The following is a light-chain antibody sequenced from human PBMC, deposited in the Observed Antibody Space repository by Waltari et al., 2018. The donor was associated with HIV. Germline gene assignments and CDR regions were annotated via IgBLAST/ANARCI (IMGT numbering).Light chain of an antibody. Sequence: QSALTQPRSVSGSPGQSVTISCTGTSSDVGGYNYVSWYQQHPGKAPKLMIYDVSRRPSGAPDRFTGSKSGNTASLTISVLQAEDEADYYCAAWDDSRSGEVVFGGGTKLTVL. CDR1: SSDVGGYNY. J-gene: IGLJ2*01. V-gene: IGLV2-11*01. CDR3: AAWDDSRSGEVV. CDR2: DVS.